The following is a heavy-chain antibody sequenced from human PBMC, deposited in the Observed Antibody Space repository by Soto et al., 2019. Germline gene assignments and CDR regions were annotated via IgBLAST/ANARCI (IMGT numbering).Heavy chain of an antibody. CDR1: GFSFSTYG. D-gene: IGHD1-1*01. J-gene: IGHJ5*02. V-gene: IGHV3-23*01. Sequence: GGSLRLSCVVSGFSFSTYGVTWVRQAPGKGLEWVCGVSGGSGVTHYTDSVKGRFTISGGDSKNTVYLQMHSLRGEDTAVYYCTRWNGYGDLWGQGTLVTVSS. CDR3: TRWNGYGDL. CDR2: VSGGSGVT.